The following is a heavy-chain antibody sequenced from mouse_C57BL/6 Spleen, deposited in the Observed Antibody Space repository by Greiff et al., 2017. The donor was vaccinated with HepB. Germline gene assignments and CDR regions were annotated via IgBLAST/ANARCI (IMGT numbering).Heavy chain of an antibody. J-gene: IGHJ2*01. V-gene: IGHV1-81*01. CDR1: GYTFTSYG. D-gene: IGHD3-2*02. CDR3: ARWGSGLFDY. CDR2: IYPRSGNT. Sequence: QVQLKESGAELARPGASVKLSCKASGYTFTSYGISWVKQRTGQGLEWIGEIYPRSGNTYYNEKFKGKATLTADKSSSTAYMELRSLTSEDSAVYFCARWGSGLFDYWGQGTTLTVSS.